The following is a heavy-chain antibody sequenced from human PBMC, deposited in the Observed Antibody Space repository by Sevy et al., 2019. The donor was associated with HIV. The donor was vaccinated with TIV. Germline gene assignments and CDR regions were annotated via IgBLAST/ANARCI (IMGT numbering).Heavy chain of an antibody. CDR1: GFTFSSYA. J-gene: IGHJ4*02. D-gene: IGHD6-25*01. V-gene: IGHV3-23*01. CDR2: ISGSGGST. CDR3: AKDHGGSGSVDY. Sequence: GGSLRLSCAASGFTFSSYAMSWVRQAPGKGLEWVSAISGSGGSTYYADPVKGRFTNTRDNSKNTRYLQMTSLRAEDTAVYYCAKDHGGSGSVDYWGQGTLVTVSS.